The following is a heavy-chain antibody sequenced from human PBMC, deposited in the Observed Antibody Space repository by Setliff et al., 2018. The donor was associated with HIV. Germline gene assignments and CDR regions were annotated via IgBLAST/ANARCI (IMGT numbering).Heavy chain of an antibody. CDR3: ARGKVVVVPAAMRPFDY. Sequence: GGSLRLSCAASGFTFSSYWMHWVRQAPGKGLVWVSRINSDGSSTSYADSVKGRFTISRDNAKNTLYLQMNSLRAEDTAVYYCARGKVVVVPAAMRPFDYWGQGTLVTVSS. D-gene: IGHD2-2*01. J-gene: IGHJ4*02. V-gene: IGHV3-74*01. CDR2: INSDGSST. CDR1: GFTFSSYW.